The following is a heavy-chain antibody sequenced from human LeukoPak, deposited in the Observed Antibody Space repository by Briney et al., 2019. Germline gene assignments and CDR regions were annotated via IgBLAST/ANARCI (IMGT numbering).Heavy chain of an antibody. V-gene: IGHV3-74*01. CDR1: GFTFSSYW. D-gene: IGHD3-10*01. Sequence: GGSLRLSCAASGFTFSSYWMHWVRQVPGKGLVWVSRINSDGSSTSYADSVKGRFTISRDNAKNTLYVQMNSLRAEDTAVYYCSTGSGHAFDIWGRGTMVTISS. CDR2: INSDGSST. CDR3: STGSGHAFDI. J-gene: IGHJ3*02.